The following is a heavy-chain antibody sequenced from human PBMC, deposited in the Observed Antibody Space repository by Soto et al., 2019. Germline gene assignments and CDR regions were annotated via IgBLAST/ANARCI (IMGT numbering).Heavy chain of an antibody. J-gene: IGHJ4*02. CDR1: DFDFSSYG. CDR3: ARDSGWPILNFDN. Sequence: GGSLRLSCAASDFDFSSYGIHWVRQAPGKGLEWVAASSYDGRETFYADSAKGRFTVSKEMSKNTAFLQMNALRHEDTAVYFCARDSGWPILNFDNWGQGTPVTV. V-gene: IGHV3-30*03. D-gene: IGHD3-10*01. CDR2: SSYDGRET.